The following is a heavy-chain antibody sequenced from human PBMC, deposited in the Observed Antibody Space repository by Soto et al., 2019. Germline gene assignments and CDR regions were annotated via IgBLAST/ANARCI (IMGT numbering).Heavy chain of an antibody. CDR2: TYYRSKWYN. CDR3: AREIVVVPAAYNWFDP. J-gene: IGHJ5*02. V-gene: IGHV6-1*01. D-gene: IGHD2-2*01. Sequence: SQTLSLTCAISGDSVPSNSAAWNWIRQSPSRGLEWLGRTYYRSKWYNDYAVSVKSRITINPDTSKNQFSLQLNSVTPEDTAVYYCAREIVVVPAAYNWFDPWGQGTLVTVSS. CDR1: GDSVPSNSAA.